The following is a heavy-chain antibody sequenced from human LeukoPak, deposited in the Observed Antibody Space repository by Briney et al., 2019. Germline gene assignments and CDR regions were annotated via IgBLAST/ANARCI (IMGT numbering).Heavy chain of an antibody. Sequence: ASVKVSCKASGYTFTGYYMHWVRQAPGQGLEWMGIINPSGGSTSYAQKFQGRVTVTRDMSTSTVYMELSSLRSEDTAVYYCARDSVRGYSYGRLFSWGQGTLVTVSS. V-gene: IGHV1-46*01. J-gene: IGHJ4*02. CDR3: ARDSVRGYSYGRLFS. CDR1: GYTFTGYY. CDR2: INPSGGST. D-gene: IGHD5-18*01.